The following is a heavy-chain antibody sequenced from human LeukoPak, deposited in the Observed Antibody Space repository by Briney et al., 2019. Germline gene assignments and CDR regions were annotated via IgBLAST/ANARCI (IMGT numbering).Heavy chain of an antibody. CDR1: GFTFSDHY. Sequence: PGGSLRLSCAASGFTFSDHYMDWVRQAPGKGLEWVGRTRNKANSYTTEYAASVKGRFTISRDDSKNSLYLQMNSLKTGDTAVYYCASSYDDYYDSSGYYSWGQGTLVTVSS. V-gene: IGHV3-72*01. D-gene: IGHD3-22*01. CDR3: ASSYDDYYDSSGYYS. J-gene: IGHJ5*02. CDR2: TRNKANSYTT.